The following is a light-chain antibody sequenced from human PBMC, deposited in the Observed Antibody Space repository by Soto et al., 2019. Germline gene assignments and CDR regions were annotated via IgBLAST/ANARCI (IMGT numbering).Light chain of an antibody. CDR3: PQLGSSLLT. V-gene: IGKV3-20*01. CDR2: GAS. J-gene: IGKJ4*01. CDR1: QSVIRSS. Sequence: EIVLTQSPDTLSLSPVARATLSCRSSQSVIRSSLAWYQQKPGQAPRRHIYGASSRATGIPDSFSGSVSGTDFTLTVSSMEPEDFAVDYWPQLGSSLLTVGGGTKVEIK.